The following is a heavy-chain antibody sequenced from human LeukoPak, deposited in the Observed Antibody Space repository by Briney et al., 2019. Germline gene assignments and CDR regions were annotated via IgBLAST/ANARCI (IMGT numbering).Heavy chain of an antibody. V-gene: IGHV1-2*02. CDR1: GGTFSSYA. CDR3: ARDWDYDFDY. Sequence: GASVKVSCKASGGTFSSYAISWVRQAPGQGLEWMGWINPNSGGTNYAQKFQGRVTMTRDTSISTAYMKLSRLRSDDTAVYYCARDWDYDFDYWGQGTLVTVSS. CDR2: INPNSGGT. D-gene: IGHD4-17*01. J-gene: IGHJ4*02.